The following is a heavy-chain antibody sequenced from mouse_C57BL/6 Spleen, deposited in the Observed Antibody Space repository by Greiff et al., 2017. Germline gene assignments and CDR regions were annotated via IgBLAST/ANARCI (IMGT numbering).Heavy chain of an antibody. CDR3: ARHEGKAYYYGSSGYAMDY. Sequence: VKLMESGAELVKPGASVKLSCKASGYTFTEYTIHWVKQRSGQGLEWIGWFYPGSGSIKYNEKFKDKATLTADKSSSTVYIELSRLTSEDSAVYFCARHEGKAYYYGSSGYAMDYWGQGTSVTVSS. D-gene: IGHD1-1*01. V-gene: IGHV1-62-2*01. CDR2: FYPGSGSI. CDR1: GYTFTEYT. J-gene: IGHJ4*01.